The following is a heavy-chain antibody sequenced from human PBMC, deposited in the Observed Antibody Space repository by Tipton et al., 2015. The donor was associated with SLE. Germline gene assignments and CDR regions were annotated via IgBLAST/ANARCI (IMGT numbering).Heavy chain of an antibody. CDR2: IYYSGST. CDR3: GREYGKI. V-gene: IGHV4-39*07. D-gene: IGHD1-1*01. J-gene: IGHJ4*02. Sequence: LRLSCTVSGGSISSSSYYWGWIRQPPGKGLEWIGSIYYSGSTYYNPSLKRRVTMSVDTSKNQFSLKLSSVTAADTAVYYWGREYGKIWGQGTLVTVPS. CDR1: GGSISSSSYY.